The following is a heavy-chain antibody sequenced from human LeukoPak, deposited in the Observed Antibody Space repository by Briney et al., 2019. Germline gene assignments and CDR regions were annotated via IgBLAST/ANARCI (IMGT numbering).Heavy chain of an antibody. CDR2: ISYDGSNK. V-gene: IGHV3-30-3*01. CDR1: GFTFSSYA. D-gene: IGHD3-16*01. Sequence: GGSLRLSCAASGFTFSSYAMHWVRQAPGKGLEWVAVISYDGSNKYYADSVKGRFTISRDNSKNTLYLQMNSLRAEDTAVYYCARDIVDYDYVWGSADYWGQGTLVTVSS. CDR3: ARDIVDYDYVWGSADY. J-gene: IGHJ4*02.